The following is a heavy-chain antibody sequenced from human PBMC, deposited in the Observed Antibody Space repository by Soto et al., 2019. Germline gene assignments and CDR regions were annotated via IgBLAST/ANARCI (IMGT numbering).Heavy chain of an antibody. CDR2: IYPGDSDT. CDR3: ATPGFCSGGSWSNGPDY. CDR1: GYSFSSQW. Sequence: PGESLKISCKGSGYSFSSQWIGWVRQIPERGLERMGIIYPGDSDTIYSPSFQRQVTFSVDKSISTAYLQWSSLKASDTAMYYCATPGFCSGGSWSNGPDYWGQGTLVTVSS. D-gene: IGHD2-15*01. V-gene: IGHV5-51*01. J-gene: IGHJ4*02.